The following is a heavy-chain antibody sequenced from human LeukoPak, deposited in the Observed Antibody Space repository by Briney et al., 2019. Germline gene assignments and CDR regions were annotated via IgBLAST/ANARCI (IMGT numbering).Heavy chain of an antibody. Sequence: SETLSLTCTVSGYSISSGYYWGWIRQPPGKGLEWIGSIYHSGSTYYDPSLKSRVTISVDTSKNQFSLKLSSVTAADTAVYYCARLYGDHVGAFDIWGQGTMVTVSS. CDR3: ARLYGDHVGAFDI. CDR2: IYHSGST. D-gene: IGHD4-17*01. V-gene: IGHV4-38-2*02. J-gene: IGHJ3*02. CDR1: GYSISSGYY.